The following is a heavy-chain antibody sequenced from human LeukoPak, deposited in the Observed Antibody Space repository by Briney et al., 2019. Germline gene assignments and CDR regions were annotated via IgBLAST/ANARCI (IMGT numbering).Heavy chain of an antibody. J-gene: IGHJ3*02. Sequence: GGSLRLSCAASGFAFSDHFMDWVRQAPGKGLEWIGRIRNKANIYTTEYAASVKGRFTISRDDSKNSLYLQMNSLKTEDTAIYYCTRGGYSYGYVAFDIWGQGTLVTVSS. V-gene: IGHV3-72*01. CDR1: GFAFSDHF. D-gene: IGHD5-18*01. CDR2: IRNKANIYTT. CDR3: TRGGYSYGYVAFDI.